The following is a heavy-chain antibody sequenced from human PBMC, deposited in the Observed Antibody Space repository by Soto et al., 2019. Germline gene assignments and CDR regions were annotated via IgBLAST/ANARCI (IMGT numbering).Heavy chain of an antibody. CDR2: IYYSGST. CDR3: ARHLLRLGELSLPGNLIKLPPLNWFDP. V-gene: IGHV4-39*01. J-gene: IGHJ5*02. CDR1: GGSISSSSYY. Sequence: QLQLQESGPGLVKPSETLSLTCTVSGGSISSSSYYWGWIRQPPGKGLEWIGSIYYSGSTYYNPSLKSRVTISVDTSKNQFSLKLSSVTAADTAVYYCARHLLRLGELSLPGNLIKLPPLNWFDPWGQGTLVTVSS. D-gene: IGHD3-16*02.